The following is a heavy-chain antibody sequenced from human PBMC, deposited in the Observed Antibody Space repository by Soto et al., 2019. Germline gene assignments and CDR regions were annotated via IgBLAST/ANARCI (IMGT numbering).Heavy chain of an antibody. D-gene: IGHD3-22*01. CDR1: GGTFSSYA. CDR3: ARGSDYYDSSGYYSTDAFDI. J-gene: IGHJ3*02. V-gene: IGHV1-69*01. Sequence: QVQLVQSGAEVKKPGSSVKVSCKASGGTFSSYAISWVRLAPGQGLEWMGGIIPIFGTANYAQKFQGRVTITADESTSTAYMELSSLRSEDTAVYYCARGSDYYDSSGYYSTDAFDIWGQGTMVTVSS. CDR2: IIPIFGTA.